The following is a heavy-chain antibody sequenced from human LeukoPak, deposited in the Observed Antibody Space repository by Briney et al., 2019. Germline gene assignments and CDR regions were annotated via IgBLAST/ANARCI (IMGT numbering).Heavy chain of an antibody. CDR2: IKHSRRS. V-gene: IGHV4-34*01. CDR1: GGSLSGYY. J-gene: IGHJ3*01. CDR3: ARGPRSRGFDGYDRPGPVAPGGFEF. D-gene: IGHD5-12*01. Sequence: PSETLSLTCGVSGGSLSGYYWSWIRQPPGKGRECGWEIKHSRRSNNNPSLKSSVTVSVDSSKNQFSLNMSALTAADTAVYYCARGPRSRGFDGYDRPGPVAPGGFEFWGLGTVVTVSS.